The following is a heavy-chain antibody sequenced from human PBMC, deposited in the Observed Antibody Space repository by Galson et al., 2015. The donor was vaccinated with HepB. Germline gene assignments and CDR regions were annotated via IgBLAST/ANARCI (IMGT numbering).Heavy chain of an antibody. J-gene: IGHJ3*02. CDR2: ISGSGDTT. Sequence: SLRLSCAASGYTFSAYALGWVRQAPGEGLEWVSAISGSGDTTFFADSVTGRFTISRDNSKDTLYLQMNSLRADDTALYYCAKGNYDSSGADAFDIWGQGTMVTVSS. CDR3: AKGNYDSSGADAFDI. D-gene: IGHD3-22*01. CDR1: GYTFSAYA. V-gene: IGHV3-23*01.